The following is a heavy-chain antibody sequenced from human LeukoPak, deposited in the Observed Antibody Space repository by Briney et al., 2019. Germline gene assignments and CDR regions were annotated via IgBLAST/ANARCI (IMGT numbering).Heavy chain of an antibody. V-gene: IGHV3-7*01. CDR2: INEDGSEI. CDR3: LAGYYYYYMDV. Sequence: PGGSLRLSCAASGFTFSSYWMSWVRQAPGKGLEWVANINEDGSEIYYVDSVKGRFTISRDNAKNTLYLQMTSLSAEDTAVYYALAGYYYYYMDVWGKGTTVTVSS. CDR1: GFTFSSYW. D-gene: IGHD3-16*01. J-gene: IGHJ6*03.